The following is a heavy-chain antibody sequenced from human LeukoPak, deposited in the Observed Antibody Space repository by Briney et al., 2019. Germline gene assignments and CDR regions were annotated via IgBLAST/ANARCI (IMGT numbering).Heavy chain of an antibody. J-gene: IGHJ4*02. CDR3: ARRSAYCGGDCYSDY. CDR2: INWNGGST. CDR1: GFTFDDYG. Sequence: GGSLRLSCAASGFTFDDYGMSWVRQAPGKGLEWVSGINWNGGSTGYADSVKGRFTISRDNAKNSLYLQMNSLRAEDTAVYYCARRSAYCGGDCYSDYWGQGTLVTVSS. D-gene: IGHD2-21*02. V-gene: IGHV3-20*04.